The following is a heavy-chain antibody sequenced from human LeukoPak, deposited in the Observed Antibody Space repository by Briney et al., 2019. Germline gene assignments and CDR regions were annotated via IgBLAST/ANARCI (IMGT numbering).Heavy chain of an antibody. CDR3: ARGILERRVPYFDY. V-gene: IGHV4-34*01. CDR1: GGSFSGYY. Sequence: KASETLSLTCAVYGGSFSGYYWSWIRQPPGKGLEWIGEINHSGSTNYNPSLKSRVTISVDTSKNQFSLKLSSVTAADTAVYYCARGILERRVPYFDYWGQGTLVTVSS. CDR2: INHSGST. J-gene: IGHJ4*02. D-gene: IGHD1-1*01.